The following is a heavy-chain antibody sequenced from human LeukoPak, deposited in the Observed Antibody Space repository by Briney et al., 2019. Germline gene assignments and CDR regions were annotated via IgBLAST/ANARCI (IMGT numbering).Heavy chain of an antibody. J-gene: IGHJ4*02. Sequence: SETLSLTCAVYGXSFSGYYWSWIRQPPGKGLEWIGEINHSGSTNYNPSLKSRVTISVDTSKNQFSLKLSSVTAADTAVYYCARGQTIVGATGDYWGQGTLVTVSS. V-gene: IGHV4-34*01. CDR3: ARGQTIVGATGDY. D-gene: IGHD1-26*01. CDR1: GXSFSGYY. CDR2: INHSGST.